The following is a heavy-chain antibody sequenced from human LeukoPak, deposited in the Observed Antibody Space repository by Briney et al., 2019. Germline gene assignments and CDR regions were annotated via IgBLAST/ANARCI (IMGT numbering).Heavy chain of an antibody. V-gene: IGHV3-30*18. CDR1: GFTFSPYA. CDR2: ISYDGSTQ. CDR3: ANPQRRQWELLLDY. Sequence: PGGSLRLSCAASGFTFSPYAMHWVRQAPGQGLEWVALISYDGSTQQYADSVKGRFTISGDKSKNTLYLQMNSLRAEDTAVYYCANPQRRQWELLLDYWGQGTLVTVSS. D-gene: IGHD1-26*01. J-gene: IGHJ4*02.